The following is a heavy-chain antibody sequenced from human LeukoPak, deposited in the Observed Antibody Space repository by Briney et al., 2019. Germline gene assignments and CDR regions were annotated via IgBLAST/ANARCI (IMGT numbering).Heavy chain of an antibody. CDR3: ARDYYDFWSGYYPFDP. CDR1: GGSISSYY. Sequence: SETLSLTCTVSGGSISSYYWSWIRQPPGKGLEWIGYIYYSGSTNYNPSLKSRVTISVDTSKNQFSLKLSSVTAADTAVYYCARDYYDFWSGYYPFDPWGQGTLVTVSS. J-gene: IGHJ5*02. D-gene: IGHD3-3*01. CDR2: IYYSGST. V-gene: IGHV4-59*01.